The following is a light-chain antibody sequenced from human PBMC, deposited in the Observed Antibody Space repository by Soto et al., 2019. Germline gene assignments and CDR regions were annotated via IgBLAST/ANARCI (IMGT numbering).Light chain of an antibody. J-gene: IGLJ1*01. CDR2: EVT. CDR3: TSYAVSNSHV. Sequence: QSALTQPPSASGSPGQSVTISCTGTSSDVGSYNFVSWYQQYPGKAPKLLIYEVTKRPSGVPDRFSGSKSGNTASLTVSGLQAEDEADYYCTSYAVSNSHVFGTGTKVTVL. V-gene: IGLV2-8*01. CDR1: SSDVGSYNF.